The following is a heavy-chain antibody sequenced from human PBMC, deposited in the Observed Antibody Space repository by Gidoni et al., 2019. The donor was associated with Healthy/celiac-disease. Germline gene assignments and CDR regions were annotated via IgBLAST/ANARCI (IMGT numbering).Heavy chain of an antibody. J-gene: IGHJ6*02. CDR2: IIPIFGTA. D-gene: IGHD3-22*01. CDR3: ARSCSGCSGGGSGMDV. Sequence: QVQLVQSWAEVKKPGSSVKVSCKASGGTFRSYAISWVRQAPGQGLEWMGGIIPIFGTANYAQKFQGRVTITADKSTSTAYMELSSLRSEDTAVYYCARSCSGCSGGGSGMDVWGQGTTVTVSS. V-gene: IGHV1-69*06. CDR1: GGTFRSYA.